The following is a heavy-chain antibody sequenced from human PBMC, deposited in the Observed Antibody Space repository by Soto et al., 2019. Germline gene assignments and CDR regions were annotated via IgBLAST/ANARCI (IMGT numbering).Heavy chain of an antibody. D-gene: IGHD4-17*01. Sequence: QMQLVESGGGVVQPGRSLRLSCTASGFTFSNHAMHWLRLAPGKGLEWVALISYDGSDKYYADSVKGRFTISKDHSKNTLYLQMTSLRPEDTAVYYCARDPHPTANLIFDFWGQGTLVTVSS. CDR2: ISYDGSDK. V-gene: IGHV3-30-3*01. CDR1: GFTFSNHA. J-gene: IGHJ4*02. CDR3: ARDPHPTANLIFDF.